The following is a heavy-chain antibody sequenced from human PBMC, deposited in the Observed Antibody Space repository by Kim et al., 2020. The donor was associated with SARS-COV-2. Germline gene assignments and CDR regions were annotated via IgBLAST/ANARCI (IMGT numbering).Heavy chain of an antibody. V-gene: IGHV3-15*01. Sequence: GGSLRLSCAASGFTFSNAWMSWVRQAPGKGLEWVGRIKSKTDGGTTDYAASVKGRFTISRDDSKNTLYLQMNSLKTEDTAVYYCTTYHTYYYDSSGYSFDCWGQGTLVTVSS. CDR2: IKSKTDGGTT. J-gene: IGHJ4*02. CDR3: TTYHTYYYDSSGYSFDC. D-gene: IGHD3-22*01. CDR1: GFTFSNAW.